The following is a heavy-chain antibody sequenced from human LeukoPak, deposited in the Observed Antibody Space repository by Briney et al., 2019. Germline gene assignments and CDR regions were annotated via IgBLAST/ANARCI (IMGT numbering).Heavy chain of an antibody. D-gene: IGHD5-18*01. CDR2: ISAYNGNT. V-gene: IGHV1-18*01. CDR3: AKDTAMVIGGYYYGMDV. Sequence: ASVKVSCKASGYTFTSYGISWVRQAPGQGLEWMGWISAYNGNTNYALKLQGRVTMTTDTSTSTAYMELRSLRSDDTAVYYCAKDTAMVIGGYYYGMDVWGQGTTVTVSS. CDR1: GYTFTSYG. J-gene: IGHJ6*02.